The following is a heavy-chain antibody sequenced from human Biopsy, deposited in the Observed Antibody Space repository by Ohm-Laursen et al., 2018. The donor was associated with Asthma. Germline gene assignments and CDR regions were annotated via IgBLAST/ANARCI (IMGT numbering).Heavy chain of an antibody. J-gene: IGHJ6*02. Sequence: SDKASCKVYGYTFTSYGIRWARLAPGHGLEWKGWIMAYNGNTNYAQKLQGRVTMTTGTSTRTVYMELRSLRSDDTAVYYRARGGIAAAGGNLYYYYGIDVWGQGATVTVSS. CDR1: GYTFTSYG. V-gene: IGHV1-18*04. D-gene: IGHD6-25*01. CDR2: IMAYNGNT. CDR3: ARGGIAAAGGNLYYYYGIDV.